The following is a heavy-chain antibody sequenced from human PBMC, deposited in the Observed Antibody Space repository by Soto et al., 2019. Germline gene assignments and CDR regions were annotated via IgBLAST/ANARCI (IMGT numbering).Heavy chain of an antibody. J-gene: IGHJ6*03. CDR1: GGSFSGYY. D-gene: IGHD3-3*01. CDR2: INHSGST. CDR3: ARERKGGITIFGVVISATPPPYYYYMDV. V-gene: IGHV4-34*01. Sequence: SETLSVTCAVYGGSFSGYYWSWIRQTPGKGLEWIGEINHSGSTNYNPSLKSRVTISVDTSKNQFSLKLSSVTAADTAVYYCARERKGGITIFGVVISATPPPYYYYMDVWGKGTTVTVSS.